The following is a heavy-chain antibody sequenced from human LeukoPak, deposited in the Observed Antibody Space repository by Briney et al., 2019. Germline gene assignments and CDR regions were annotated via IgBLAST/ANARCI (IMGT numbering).Heavy chain of an antibody. J-gene: IGHJ4*02. CDR3: AKQLGYCSDGSCYFPY. Sequence: ASVKVSCKASGFTFTSYDINWVRQASGQGLEWMGWMNPNNGNTGYAQKFQGRVTMTRDTSISTAYMELRGLRSEDTAVYYCAKQLGYCSDGSCYFPYWGQGTLVTVSS. CDR1: GFTFTSYD. CDR2: MNPNNGNT. V-gene: IGHV1-8*01. D-gene: IGHD2-15*01.